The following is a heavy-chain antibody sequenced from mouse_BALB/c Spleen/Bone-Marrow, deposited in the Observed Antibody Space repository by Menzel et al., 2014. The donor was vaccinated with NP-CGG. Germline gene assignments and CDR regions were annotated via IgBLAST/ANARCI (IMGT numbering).Heavy chain of an antibody. CDR3: AREPHYYAMDY. Sequence: QVQLQQSGPGLVAPSQSLSITCTASGFSLTGYGVNWVRQPPGKGLEWLGMIWGDGSTDYNSALKSRLSISKDNSKSQVFLKMNSLQTDDTARYYCAREPHYYAMDYWGQGTSVTVSS. CDR1: GFSLTGYG. J-gene: IGHJ4*01. CDR2: IWGDGST. V-gene: IGHV2-6-7*01.